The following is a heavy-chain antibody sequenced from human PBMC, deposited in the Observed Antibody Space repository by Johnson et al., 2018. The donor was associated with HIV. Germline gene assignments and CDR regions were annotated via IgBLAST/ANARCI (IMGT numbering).Heavy chain of an antibody. CDR3: AKVSWEARLGDPFDI. CDR2: ISWNGGRT. J-gene: IGHJ3*02. V-gene: IGHV3-23*04. Sequence: VQLVESGGGLVQPGGSLRLSCAVSGFTFSSYAMSWVRQAPGKGLEWVSAISWNGGRTAYADSVKGRLTISRDNSKNTLYLQMNSLRAEDTAVYYCAKVSWEARLGDPFDIWGQGTMVTVSS. CDR1: GFTFSSYA. D-gene: IGHD1-26*01.